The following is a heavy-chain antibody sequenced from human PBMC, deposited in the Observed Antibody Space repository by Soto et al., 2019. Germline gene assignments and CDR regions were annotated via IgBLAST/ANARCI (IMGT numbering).Heavy chain of an antibody. D-gene: IGHD5-18*01. CDR2: IYYSGST. CDR3: ARWIQLWSPIGRHYRYGDV. J-gene: IGHJ6*02. V-gene: IGHV4-30-4*01. CDR1: GGSISSGDYY. Sequence: QVQLQESGPGLVKPSQTLSLTCTVSGGSISSGDYYWSWIRQPPGKGLEWIGYIYYSGSTYYNPSLKSRVTISVDTAKNQFSLKLCSVTAADTAVYYCARWIQLWSPIGRHYRYGDVWGQGTTVTVSS.